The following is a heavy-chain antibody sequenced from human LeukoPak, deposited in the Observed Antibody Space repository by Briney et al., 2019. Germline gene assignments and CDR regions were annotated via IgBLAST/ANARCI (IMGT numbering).Heavy chain of an antibody. D-gene: IGHD3-10*01. V-gene: IGHV4-34*01. CDR3: ARMPVLLWFGESPAGMDV. J-gene: IGHJ6*04. Sequence: PSETLSLTCAVYRESFSGYYWSWIRQPPGKGLEWIGEINHSGSTNYNPSLKSRVTISVDTSKNQFSLKLSSVTAADTAVYYCARMPVLLWFGESPAGMDVWGKATTVTVSS. CDR2: INHSGST. CDR1: RESFSGYY.